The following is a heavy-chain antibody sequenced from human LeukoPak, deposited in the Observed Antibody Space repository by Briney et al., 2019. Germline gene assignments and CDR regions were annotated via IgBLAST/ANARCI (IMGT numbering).Heavy chain of an antibody. J-gene: IGHJ4*02. Sequence: RASVKVSCKASGFTFTSSAMQWVRQARGQRLEWIGWIVVGSGNTNYAQKFQERVTITRDMSTSRAYMELSSLRSEDTAVYYCAAVQVGANYYFDYWGQGTPVTVSS. D-gene: IGHD1-26*01. CDR3: AAVQVGANYYFDY. V-gene: IGHV1-58*02. CDR1: GFTFTSSA. CDR2: IVVGSGNT.